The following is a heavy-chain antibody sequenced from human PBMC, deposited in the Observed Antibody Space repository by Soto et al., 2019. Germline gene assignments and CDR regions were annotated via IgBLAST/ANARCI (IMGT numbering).Heavy chain of an antibody. CDR1: GGSFSGYY. CDR3: ARVRLYSSSWYLALGSHGAVDI. D-gene: IGHD6-13*01. V-gene: IGHV4-34*01. J-gene: IGHJ3*02. CDR2: INHSGST. Sequence: SETLSLTCAVYGGSFSGYYWSWIRQPPGKGLEWIGEINHSGSTNYNPSLKSRVTISVDTSKNQFSLKLSSVTAADTAVYYCARVRLYSSSWYLALGSHGAVDILGQGTMVT.